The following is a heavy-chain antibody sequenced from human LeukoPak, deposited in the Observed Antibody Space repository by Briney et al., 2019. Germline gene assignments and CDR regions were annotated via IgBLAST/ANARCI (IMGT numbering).Heavy chain of an antibody. D-gene: IGHD3-22*01. Sequence: SETRSLTCTVSGGSISSSTYYWGWIRQPPGKGLEWIGCIYYSGTTYYNPSLKSRVTISVDTSKNQFSLRLSSVAAADTAGYYCASSLGDYYDSSASGGYWGQGTLVTVSS. CDR2: IYYSGTT. CDR3: ASSLGDYYDSSASGGY. V-gene: IGHV4-39*01. CDR1: GGSISSSTYY. J-gene: IGHJ4*02.